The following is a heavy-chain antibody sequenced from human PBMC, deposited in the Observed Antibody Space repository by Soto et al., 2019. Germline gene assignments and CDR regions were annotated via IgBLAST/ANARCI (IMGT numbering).Heavy chain of an antibody. CDR2: IKGDGSEK. CDR1: GFTFTSYW. V-gene: IGHV3-7*01. CDR3: GRDEVRNGVGV. J-gene: IGHJ6*02. Sequence: PGGALRLSCVASGFTFTSYWMSWVRQAPGKGLEGVANIKGDGSEKRYVDSVKGRLTISGDNAKNSVYLQMNSLRVEDTALYYCGRDEVRNGVGVWGQGTTVTVSS.